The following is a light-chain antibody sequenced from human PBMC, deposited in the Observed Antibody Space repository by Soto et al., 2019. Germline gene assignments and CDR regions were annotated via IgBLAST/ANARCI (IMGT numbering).Light chain of an antibody. CDR3: QSYDSSLSGYV. CDR1: SSNIGAGYE. V-gene: IGLV1-40*01. Sequence: QSVLTQPPSVSETPGQRVTISCTGSSSNIGAGYEAHWYQPVPGTAPKLLIYKNNNRPSGVPDRFSGSKSGTSASLAITGLQAEDEAEYYCQSYDSSLSGYVFGTGTKVTVL. J-gene: IGLJ1*01. CDR2: KNN.